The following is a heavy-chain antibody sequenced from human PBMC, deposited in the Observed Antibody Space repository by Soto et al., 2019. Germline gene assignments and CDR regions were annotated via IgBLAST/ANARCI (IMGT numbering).Heavy chain of an antibody. CDR1: GFTFSSYA. V-gene: IGHV3-23*01. CDR3: AKAPRVVVIKDGAFDI. D-gene: IGHD3-22*01. CDR2: ISGSGGST. Sequence: GGSLRLSCAASGFTFSSYAMSRVRQAPGKGLEWVSAISGSGGSTYYADSVKGRFTISRDNSKNTLYLQMNSLRAEDTAVYYCAKAPRVVVIKDGAFDIWGQGTMVNVSS. J-gene: IGHJ3*02.